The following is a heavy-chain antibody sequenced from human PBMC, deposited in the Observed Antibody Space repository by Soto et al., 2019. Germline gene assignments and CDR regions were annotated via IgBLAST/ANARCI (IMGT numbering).Heavy chain of an antibody. J-gene: IGHJ4*02. V-gene: IGHV3-48*02. D-gene: IGHD4-4*01. CDR2: ISSSSSTI. Sequence: GGSLRLSCAASGFTFSSYSMNWVRQAPGKGLEWVSYISSSSSTIYYADSVKGRFTISRDNAKNSLYLQMNSLRDEDTAVYYCARDIHLMNTVTHYFDYWRQGTLVTVSS. CDR3: ARDIHLMNTVTHYFDY. CDR1: GFTFSSYS.